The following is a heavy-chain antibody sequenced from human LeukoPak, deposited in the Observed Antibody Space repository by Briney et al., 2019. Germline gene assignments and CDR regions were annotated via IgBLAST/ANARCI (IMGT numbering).Heavy chain of an antibody. CDR3: ARNSCSGGSCYENRGYFDY. Sequence: SETLSLTCTVSGGSISSGSYYWSWIRQPAGKGLEWIGRIYISGSTNYNPSLKSRVTISVDTSKNQFSLKLSSVTAADTAVYYCARNSCSGGSCYENRGYFDYWGQGTLVTVSS. J-gene: IGHJ4*02. V-gene: IGHV4-61*02. CDR1: GGSISSGSYY. D-gene: IGHD2-15*01. CDR2: IYISGST.